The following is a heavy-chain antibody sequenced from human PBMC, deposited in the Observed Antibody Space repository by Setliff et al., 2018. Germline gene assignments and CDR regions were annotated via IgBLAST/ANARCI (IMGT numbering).Heavy chain of an antibody. V-gene: IGHV5-51*01. D-gene: IGHD5-12*01. CDR1: GYDFNTYW. J-gene: IGHJ1*01. Sequence: PGESLTISCKASGYDFNTYWIAWVRQRPGNGLEWMGIMYPEDSDTKYSPSFQGQVTISADKSLRTAYLQWSSLKTSDTAIYYCARGRGGYNQEYLQHWGQGTQVTVSS. CDR2: MYPEDSDT. CDR3: ARGRGGYNQEYLQH.